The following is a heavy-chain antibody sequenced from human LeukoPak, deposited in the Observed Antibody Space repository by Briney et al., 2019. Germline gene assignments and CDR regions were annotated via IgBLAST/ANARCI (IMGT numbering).Heavy chain of an antibody. Sequence: GASVKVSCKASGYTFISYGISWVRQAPGQGLEWMGWISAYNGNTNYAQKLQGRVTMTTDTSTSTAYMELRSLRSDDTAVYYCARGVAVAARYYFDYWGQGTLVTVSS. D-gene: IGHD6-19*01. V-gene: IGHV1-18*04. J-gene: IGHJ4*02. CDR1: GYTFISYG. CDR3: ARGVAVAARYYFDY. CDR2: ISAYNGNT.